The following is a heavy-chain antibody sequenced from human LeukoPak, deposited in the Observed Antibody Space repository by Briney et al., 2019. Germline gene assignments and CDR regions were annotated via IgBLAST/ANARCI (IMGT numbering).Heavy chain of an antibody. Sequence: ASVKVSCKASGYTFSTYYLNWVRQAPGKGLEWMGIFHPSGGAKSNAQKFQDRITITSDTATSTMSTELSSLSSEDTAVYYCSRGRTSSGYQEYYLDNWGPGTLVTVSS. CDR3: SRGRTSSGYQEYYLDN. J-gene: IGHJ4*02. CDR1: GYTFSTYY. V-gene: IGHV1-46*01. D-gene: IGHD3-22*01. CDR2: FHPSGGAK.